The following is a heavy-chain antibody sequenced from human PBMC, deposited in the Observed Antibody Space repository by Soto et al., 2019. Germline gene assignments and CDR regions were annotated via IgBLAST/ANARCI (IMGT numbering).Heavy chain of an antibody. J-gene: IGHJ1*01. V-gene: IGHV3-30-3*01. CDR1: GFTFSSYA. Sequence: QVQLVESGGGVVQPGRSLRLSCAASGFTFSSYAMHWVRQAPGKGLEWVAVISYDGSNKYYADSVKGRFTISRDNSKNTLYLQMNSLRAEDTAVYYCARIRGEPPLGYFQHWGQGTLVTVSS. D-gene: IGHD3-16*01. CDR3: ARIRGEPPLGYFQH. CDR2: ISYDGSNK.